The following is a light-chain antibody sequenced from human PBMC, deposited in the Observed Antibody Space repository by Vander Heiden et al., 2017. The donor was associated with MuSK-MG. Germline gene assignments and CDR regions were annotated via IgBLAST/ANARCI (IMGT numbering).Light chain of an antibody. Sequence: PASLSVSAGDRATLTCRASQGIYNTLAWYQHKPGKAPRLLLYATSRLERGIPSRFSGSGSGTEYTLTISSLQSEDFATYYCQQYDSITYTFGQGTKLEIK. CDR1: QGIYNT. CDR2: ATS. J-gene: IGKJ2*01. V-gene: IGKV1-NL1*01. CDR3: QQYDSITYT.